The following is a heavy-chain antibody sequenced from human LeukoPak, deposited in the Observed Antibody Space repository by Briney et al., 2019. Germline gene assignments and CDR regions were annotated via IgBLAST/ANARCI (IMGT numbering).Heavy chain of an antibody. CDR3: ARDKNDSSGYYYGY. D-gene: IGHD3-22*01. Sequence: GGSLRLSCAASGFNVSSYSMNWVRQAPGKGLVWVSYISSSSTTIYYADSVKGRFTISRDNAKNSLYLQMNSLRAEDTAVYYCARDKNDSSGYYYGYWGQGTLVTVSS. J-gene: IGHJ4*02. CDR2: ISSSSTTI. CDR1: GFNVSSYS. V-gene: IGHV3-48*01.